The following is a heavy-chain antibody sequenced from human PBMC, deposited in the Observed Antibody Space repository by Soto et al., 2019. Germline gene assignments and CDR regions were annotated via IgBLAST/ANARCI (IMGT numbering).Heavy chain of an antibody. V-gene: IGHV3-23*01. Sequence: EVHLMESGGGLVQPGGSLRLYCAASGFTFSSYAMTWVRQAPGKGLEWVSAISDSGDATYYADSVKGRFTISRDNSKNTLFLQMNSLRADDTAVYYCAKLIPVSGCPFDYWGQGTLVTVSS. CDR3: AKLIPVSGCPFDY. D-gene: IGHD6-19*01. J-gene: IGHJ4*02. CDR2: ISDSGDAT. CDR1: GFTFSSYA.